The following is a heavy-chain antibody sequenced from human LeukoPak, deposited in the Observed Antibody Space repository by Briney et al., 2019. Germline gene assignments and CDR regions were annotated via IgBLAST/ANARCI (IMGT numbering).Heavy chain of an antibody. CDR1: GFTFSSYA. D-gene: IGHD1-26*01. J-gene: IGHJ4*02. V-gene: IGHV3-30*18. CDR2: VSYDGSDR. CDR3: AKDEVGAANYFEY. Sequence: GGSLRLSCAASGFTFSSYAIHWVRQAPSNGLEWEAVVSYDGSDRHYADSVKGRFTISRDNSKNTLTLQMNGLRPEDTAVYYCAKDEVGAANYFEYWGQGTLVTVSS.